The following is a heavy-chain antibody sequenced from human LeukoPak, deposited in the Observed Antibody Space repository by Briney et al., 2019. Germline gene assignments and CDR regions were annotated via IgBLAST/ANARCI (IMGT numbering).Heavy chain of an antibody. Sequence: ASVKVSCKASGYTFSDYYMHWVRQAPGQGLEWMGWVNPKSGGTNYAQKFQGRFTMTRDTSINTAYMEVSGLRSDDTAVYYCSRGAPTIAMTGTGLDYWGQGTLVAVSS. J-gene: IGHJ4*02. CDR3: SRGAPTIAMTGTGLDY. CDR1: GYTFSDYY. D-gene: IGHD6-19*01. V-gene: IGHV1-2*02. CDR2: VNPKSGGT.